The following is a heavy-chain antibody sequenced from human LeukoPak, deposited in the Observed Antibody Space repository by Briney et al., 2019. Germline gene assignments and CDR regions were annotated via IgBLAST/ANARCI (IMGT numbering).Heavy chain of an antibody. J-gene: IGHJ4*02. V-gene: IGHV3-30-3*01. CDR2: ISDDGSRQ. D-gene: IGHD3-10*01. CDR1: GFPFGTYA. Sequence: AGGSLRLSCAASGFPFGTYAMSWVRQGPGKGLEWVAFISDDGSRQHYADSVKGRFTISRDNSKNTLNLQMNSLRAEDTAVYYCVKDRTGTYTLDYWGQGTLVTVSS. CDR3: VKDRTGTYTLDY.